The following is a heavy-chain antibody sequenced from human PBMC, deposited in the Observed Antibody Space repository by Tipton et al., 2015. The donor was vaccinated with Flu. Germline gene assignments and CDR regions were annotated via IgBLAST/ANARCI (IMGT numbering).Heavy chain of an antibody. J-gene: IGHJ4*02. CDR1: GFTFHDAW. D-gene: IGHD3-9*01. CDR2: ILSITDGGTT. V-gene: IGHV3-15*01. CDR3: IPDVGVLRYAG. Sequence: VQLVQSGGGLVQPGGSLRLSCTASGFTFHDAWMSWVRQAPGKGLEWVGRILSITDGGTTDYAAPVKGRFTISRDDSKNTVYLQMNSLKTEDTAMYYCIPDVGVLRYAGCGQGTLVNVSS.